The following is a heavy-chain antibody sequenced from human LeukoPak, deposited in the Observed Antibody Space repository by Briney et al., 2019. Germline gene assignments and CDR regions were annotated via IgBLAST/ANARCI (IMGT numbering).Heavy chain of an antibody. V-gene: IGHV1-2*02. CDR3: ARASGGGQTSFDI. Sequence: ASVKVSCKASGYTFTDYYIHWVRQAPGHGLEWMGWVNPHSGGTNFAQRFRGRVTMTRDTSISTVYMESSSLRSDDTAVFYCARASGGGQTSFDIWGQGTVVTVSS. D-gene: IGHD3-16*01. CDR2: VNPHSGGT. CDR1: GYTFTDYY. J-gene: IGHJ3*02.